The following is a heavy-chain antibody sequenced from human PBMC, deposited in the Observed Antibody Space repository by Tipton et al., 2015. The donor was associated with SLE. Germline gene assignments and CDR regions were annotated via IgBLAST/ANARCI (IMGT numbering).Heavy chain of an antibody. CDR2: IYNSGST. J-gene: IGHJ4*02. V-gene: IGHV4-59*12. D-gene: IGHD3-22*01. CDR1: GGSISSYY. CDR3: ARVPRTFYYDYSGHFDY. Sequence: TLSLTCTVSGGSISSYYWSWIRQPPGKGLEWIGYIYNSGSTNYNPSLKSRVTISLDTSKNHFSLKLSSVTAADTAVYYCARVPRTFYYDYSGHFDYWGQGTLVTVSS.